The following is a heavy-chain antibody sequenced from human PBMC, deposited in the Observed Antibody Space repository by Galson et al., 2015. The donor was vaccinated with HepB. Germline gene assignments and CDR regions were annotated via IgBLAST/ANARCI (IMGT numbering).Heavy chain of an antibody. D-gene: IGHD3-9*01. V-gene: IGHV3-23*01. CDR1: GFTFSSYA. Sequence: SLRLSCAASGFTFSSYAMSWVRQAPGKGLEWVSSITDSTGSTYYADSVKGRFTISRDNSKNTLYLQMNSLRAEDTAVYYCAKGASYYDILTGYYQDPWAGHVQYGMDVWGQGTTVTVSS. J-gene: IGHJ6*02. CDR2: ITDSTGST. CDR3: AKGASYYDILTGYYQDPWAGHVQYGMDV.